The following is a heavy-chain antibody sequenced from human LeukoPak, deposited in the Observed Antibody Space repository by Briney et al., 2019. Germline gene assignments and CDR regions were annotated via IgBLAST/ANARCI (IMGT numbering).Heavy chain of an antibody. V-gene: IGHV3-33*03. D-gene: IGHD3-22*01. CDR1: GFTFSIYG. CDR3: ARKHYYDSSGPDY. Sequence: GGSLRLSCAASGFTFSIYGMHWVRQAPGKGLEWVAVIWYDGSNKYCADSVKGRFTISRDSSKNTLYLQMNSLRAEDTAVYYCARKHYYDSSGPDYWGQGTLVTVSS. J-gene: IGHJ4*02. CDR2: IWYDGSNK.